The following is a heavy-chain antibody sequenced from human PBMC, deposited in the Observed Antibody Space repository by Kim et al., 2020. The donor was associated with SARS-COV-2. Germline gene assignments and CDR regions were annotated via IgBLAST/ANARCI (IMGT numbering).Heavy chain of an antibody. J-gene: IGHJ4*02. V-gene: IGHV4-34*01. CDR2: INHSGST. Sequence: SETLSLTCAVYGGSFSGYYWSWIRQPPGKGLEWIGAINHSGSTNYNPSLKSRVTISVDTSKNQFSLKLSSMTAADTAVYYCARRGGWFGEFPYYFDYWGQGTLVTVSS. CDR1: GGSFSGYY. CDR3: ARRGGWFGEFPYYFDY. D-gene: IGHD3-10*01.